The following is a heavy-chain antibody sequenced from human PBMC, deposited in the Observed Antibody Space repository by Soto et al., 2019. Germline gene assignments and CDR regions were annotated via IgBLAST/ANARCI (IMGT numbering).Heavy chain of an antibody. D-gene: IGHD3-10*01. J-gene: IGHJ4*02. V-gene: IGHV4-4*07. CDR1: GDSFSNYY. Sequence: SETLSLTCTVSGDSFSNYYCNWVRKSAGKGLEWIGRIYYSGRTNYNPSLKSRVTISVDTSKNQFSLKLSSVTAADTAVYYCVSGSGSYYNFSDYWGQGTLVTVSS. CDR2: IYYSGRT. CDR3: VSGSGSYYNFSDY.